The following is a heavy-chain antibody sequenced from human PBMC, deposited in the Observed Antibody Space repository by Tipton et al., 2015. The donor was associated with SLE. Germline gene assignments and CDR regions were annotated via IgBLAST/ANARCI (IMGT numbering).Heavy chain of an antibody. D-gene: IGHD1-26*01. CDR1: GFTFSSYA. CDR3: ARAIYVGLDY. Sequence: QVQLVQSGGGVVQPGRSLRLSCAASGFTFSSYAMHWVRQAPGKGLEWVAVISYDGSNKYYADSVKGRFTISRDNSKNTLYLQMNSLRAEDTAVYYCARAIYVGLDYWGQGTLVTVSS. J-gene: IGHJ4*02. CDR2: ISYDGSNK. V-gene: IGHV3-30-3*01.